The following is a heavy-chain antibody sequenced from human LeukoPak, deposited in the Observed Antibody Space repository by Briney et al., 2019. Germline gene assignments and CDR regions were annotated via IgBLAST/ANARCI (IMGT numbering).Heavy chain of an antibody. CDR1: GGSISSGDYY. CDR2: IYYSGST. J-gene: IGHJ3*02. Sequence: SETLSLTCTVSGGSISSGDYYWSWIRQPPGKGLEWIGYIYYSGSTYYNPSLKSRVTISVDTSRNQFSLKLSSVTAADTAVYYCARPDIVAIGAFDIWGQGTMVTVSS. D-gene: IGHD5-12*01. CDR3: ARPDIVAIGAFDI. V-gene: IGHV4-30-4*01.